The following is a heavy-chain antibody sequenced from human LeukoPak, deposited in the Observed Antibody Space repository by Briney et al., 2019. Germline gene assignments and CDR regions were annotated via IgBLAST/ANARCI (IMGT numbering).Heavy chain of an antibody. V-gene: IGHV1-8*02. J-gene: IGHJ6*02. Sequence: GSSVKVSCKASGGTFSSYAINWVRQATGQGLEWMGWMNPNSGNTGYAQKFQGRVTMTRNTSISTAYMELSSLRSEDTAVYYCARVPYYDFWSGYYYYYYGMDVWGQGTTVTVSS. CDR2: MNPNSGNT. D-gene: IGHD3-3*01. CDR1: GGTFSSYA. CDR3: ARVPYYDFWSGYYYYYYGMDV.